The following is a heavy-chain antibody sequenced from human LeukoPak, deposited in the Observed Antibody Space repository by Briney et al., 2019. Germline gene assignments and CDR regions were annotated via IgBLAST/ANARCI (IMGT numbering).Heavy chain of an antibody. Sequence: GGSLRLSCAASGFTFSSYSMNWVRQAPGKGLEWVSSISSSSSYIYYADSVKGRFTISRDNSKNTLYLQMNSLRAEDTAVYYCAKNGDYYGSGSYYKAPYYYYMDVWGKGTTVTISS. CDR3: AKNGDYYGSGSYYKAPYYYYMDV. D-gene: IGHD3-10*01. CDR1: GFTFSSYS. CDR2: ISSSSSYI. J-gene: IGHJ6*03. V-gene: IGHV3-21*04.